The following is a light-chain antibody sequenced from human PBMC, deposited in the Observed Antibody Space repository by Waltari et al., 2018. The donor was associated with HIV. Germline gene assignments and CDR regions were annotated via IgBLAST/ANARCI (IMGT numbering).Light chain of an antibody. V-gene: IGKV4-1*01. J-gene: IGKJ1*01. CDR2: WAS. CDR3: QQYYSVPPT. Sequence: DIVMTQSPDSLAVSLGERATINCKSSQTVLYTSNNINYLAWYQQKPGQPPKLLIYWASTRESGVPDRFSGSGSGTDFTLNISSLQAEDVAVYFCQQYYSVPPTFGQGTKVEIK. CDR1: QTVLYTSNNINY.